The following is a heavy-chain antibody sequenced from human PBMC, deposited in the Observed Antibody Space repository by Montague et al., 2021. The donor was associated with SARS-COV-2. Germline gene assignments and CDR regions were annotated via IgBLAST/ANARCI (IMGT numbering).Heavy chain of an antibody. CDR2: IFHMGNT. Sequence: SETLSLTCGVSGASISGANWWTWVRQPPGKGLEWIGEIFHMGNTNYNWSLRSRLTISVDKSKNQFSLELRSVTAADTAVYYCARVEGGSHFDYWGQGKLVTVSS. CDR3: ARVEGGSHFDY. V-gene: IGHV4-4*02. D-gene: IGHD1-26*01. CDR1: GASISGANW. J-gene: IGHJ4*02.